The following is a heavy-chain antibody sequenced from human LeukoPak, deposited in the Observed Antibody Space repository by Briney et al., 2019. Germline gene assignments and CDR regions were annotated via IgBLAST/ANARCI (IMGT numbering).Heavy chain of an antibody. Sequence: GGSLRLSCAASGFTFSSYAMSWVRQAPGKGLEWVSAISGSGGSTYYADSVKGRFTISRDNSKNTLYLQMSSLRAEDTAVYYCAKDLSRYYYYYGMDVWGQGTTVTVSS. J-gene: IGHJ6*02. CDR1: GFTFSSYA. V-gene: IGHV3-23*01. CDR2: ISGSGGST. D-gene: IGHD2/OR15-2a*01. CDR3: AKDLSRYYYYYGMDV.